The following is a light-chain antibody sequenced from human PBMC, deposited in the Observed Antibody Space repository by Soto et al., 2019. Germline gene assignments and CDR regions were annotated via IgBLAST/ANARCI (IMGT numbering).Light chain of an antibody. CDR3: CSYAGSSTFVV. Sequence: QSALTQPDSVSGSPGQSITISCTGTSSDVGSYNLVSWYQQHPGKAPKLMIYEGSKRPSGVSNRFSGSKSGNTASLTISGLQAEDEADYYCCSYAGSSTFVVFGGGTQLTVL. CDR2: EGS. CDR1: SSDVGSYNL. V-gene: IGLV2-23*03. J-gene: IGLJ2*01.